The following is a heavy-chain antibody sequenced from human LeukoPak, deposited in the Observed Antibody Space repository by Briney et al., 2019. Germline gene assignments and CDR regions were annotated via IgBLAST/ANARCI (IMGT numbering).Heavy chain of an antibody. CDR3: ARDFSSSSSVYYYYYMDV. CDR1: GGSIRSGSYY. CDR2: IDHSGST. J-gene: IGHJ6*03. V-gene: IGHV4-39*07. D-gene: IGHD6-6*01. Sequence: SETLSLTCTVSGGSIRSGSYYWGWIRQTPGKGLEWIGSIDHSGSTYYNPSLKSRVTISVDTSKNQFSLKLSSVTAADTAIYYCARDFSSSSSVYYYYYMDVWGKGTTVTVSS.